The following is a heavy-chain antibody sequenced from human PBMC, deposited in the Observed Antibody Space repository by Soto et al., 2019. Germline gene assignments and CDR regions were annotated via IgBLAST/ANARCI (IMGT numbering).Heavy chain of an antibody. CDR1: GGSSSSTSYY. Sequence: SETLSLTCTVSGGSSSSTSYYWGWIRQPPGKGLEWIGSIYSSGSTYYNPSLKSRVTISVDTSKSQFSLKLTSVTAADTAVYFCAREDDGGDRDYYGLDVWGQGTTVTVSS. J-gene: IGHJ6*02. CDR2: IYSSGST. D-gene: IGHD2-21*02. V-gene: IGHV4-39*07. CDR3: AREDDGGDRDYYGLDV.